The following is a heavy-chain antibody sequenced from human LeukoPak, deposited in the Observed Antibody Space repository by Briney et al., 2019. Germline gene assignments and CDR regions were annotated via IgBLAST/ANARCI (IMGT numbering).Heavy chain of an antibody. CDR2: ISGSGGST. CDR3: ANWYYYGSGSYWGIDY. CDR1: GFTFSSYA. V-gene: IGHV3-23*01. J-gene: IGHJ4*02. Sequence: PGGSLRLSCAASGFTFSSYAMSWVRQAPGKGLEWVSAISGSGGSTYYADSVKGRFTISRDNSKNTLYLQMNSLGAEDTAVYYCANWYYYGSGSYWGIDYWGQGTLVTVSS. D-gene: IGHD3-10*01.